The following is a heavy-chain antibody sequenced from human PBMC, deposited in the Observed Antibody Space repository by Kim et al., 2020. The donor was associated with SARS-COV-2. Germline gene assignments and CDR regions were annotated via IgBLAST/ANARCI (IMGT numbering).Heavy chain of an antibody. CDR3: ARQIIRVGGGFYP. D-gene: IGHD3-10*01. CDR2: IYYSGST. Sequence: SETLSLTCTVSGGSISSSSYYWGWIRQPPGKGLEWIGSIYYSGSTYYNPSLKSRVTITVDTSKNQFSLKLSSVTAADTAVYYCARQIIRVGGGFYPWGQG. V-gene: IGHV4-39*01. CDR1: GGSISSSSYY. J-gene: IGHJ5*02.